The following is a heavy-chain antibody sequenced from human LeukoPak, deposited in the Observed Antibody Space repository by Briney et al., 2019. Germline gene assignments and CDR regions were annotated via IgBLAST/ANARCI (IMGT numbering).Heavy chain of an antibody. D-gene: IGHD5-24*01. CDR1: GFTVSDVH. V-gene: IGHV3-66*01. CDR2: LYSGGNR. J-gene: IGHJ4*02. CDR3: ATGRDAYKSGC. Sequence: PGGSLRLSCAASGFTVSDVHMSWVRQAPGKGLEWVSTLYSGGNRFYADSVKGRFTISRDNSKNTLYFQMNNLRAEDTAVYYCATGRDAYKSGCWGQGTLVTVSP.